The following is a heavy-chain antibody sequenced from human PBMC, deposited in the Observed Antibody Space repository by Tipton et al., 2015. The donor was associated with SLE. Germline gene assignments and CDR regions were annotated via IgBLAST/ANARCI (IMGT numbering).Heavy chain of an antibody. D-gene: IGHD3-3*01. CDR2: IYAATSDT. CDR1: GFNFANYA. Sequence: SLRLSCAASGFNFANYAMSWVRQAPGKGLEAVSLIYAATSDTYYSDSVEGRFTISRDNSKNTLYLQMSSLRAEDTAIYYCSKWGITIFGVALDGFVMWGQWTMVTVSS. CDR3: SKWGITIFGVALDGFVM. V-gene: IGHV3-23*03. J-gene: IGHJ3*02.